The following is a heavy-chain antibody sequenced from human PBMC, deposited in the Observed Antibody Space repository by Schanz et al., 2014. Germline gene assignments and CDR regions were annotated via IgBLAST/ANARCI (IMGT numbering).Heavy chain of an antibody. CDR1: GFIFSDFW. D-gene: IGHD6-19*01. CDR3: ARGSFSSGWFLY. J-gene: IGHJ4*02. V-gene: IGHV3-11*01. Sequence: QVQLVESGGGLVKPGGSLRLSCAASGFIFSDFWMSWIRQAPGKGLEWVSYITSSSTTIYYADSVKGRFSISRDNAKNSLYLQMNSLRVEDTAVYYCARGSFSSGWFLYWGQGSLVTVSS. CDR2: ITSSSTTI.